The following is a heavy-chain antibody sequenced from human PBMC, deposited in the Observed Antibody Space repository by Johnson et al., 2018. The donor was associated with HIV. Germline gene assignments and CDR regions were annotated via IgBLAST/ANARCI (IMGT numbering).Heavy chain of an antibody. CDR2: ISFDGNLK. CDR3: AAYYDFWSGSYTSGFDI. V-gene: IGHV3-30*03. Sequence: QVKLVESGGGVVQPGKSLTLSCVGSGLSFSNFGIHWVRQAPGKGPEWVAVISFDGNLKKYADSVKGRFTISRDNSKNTLYLQMTSLRPEDTAMYYCAAYYDFWSGSYTSGFDIWGQGTMVTVSS. J-gene: IGHJ3*02. CDR1: GLSFSNFG. D-gene: IGHD3-3*01.